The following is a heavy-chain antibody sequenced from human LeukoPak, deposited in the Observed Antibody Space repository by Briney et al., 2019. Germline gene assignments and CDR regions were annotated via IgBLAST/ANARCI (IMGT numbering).Heavy chain of an antibody. CDR1: GYTFTSYA. CDR3: ARDDASDILTGYYFDP. J-gene: IGHJ5*02. Sequence: ASVKVSCKASGYTFTSYAMHWVRQAPGQRLEWMGWINAGNGNTKYSQKFQGRVTVTRDTSASTAYMELSSLRSEGTAVYYCARDDASDILTGYYFDPWGQGTLVTVSS. CDR2: INAGNGNT. V-gene: IGHV1-3*01. D-gene: IGHD3-9*01.